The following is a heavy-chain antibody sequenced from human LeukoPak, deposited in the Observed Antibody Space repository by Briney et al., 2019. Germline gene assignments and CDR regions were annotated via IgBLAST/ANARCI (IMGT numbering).Heavy chain of an antibody. D-gene: IGHD3-22*01. CDR1: GFTLSNHW. CDR2: IKQDGIEK. CDR3: ARDGHHYDRRDYSNLDY. V-gene: IGHV3-7*01. J-gene: IGHJ4*02. Sequence: GGSLRLSCAASGFTLSNHWMIWVRQAPGKGLECVANIKQDGIEKYYLDSVKGRFTISRDNAKNSVYLQMNSLRVEDTAVYYCARDGHHYDRRDYSNLDYWGQGTLVTVSS.